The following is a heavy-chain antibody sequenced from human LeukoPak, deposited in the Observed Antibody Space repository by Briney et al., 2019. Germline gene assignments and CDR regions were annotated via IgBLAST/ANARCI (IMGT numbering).Heavy chain of an antibody. CDR1: GGSISSSSNY. J-gene: IGHJ3*02. D-gene: IGHD6-19*01. CDR2: VYYSGST. CDR3: ARNRSIAVTGIGRPNAFDI. V-gene: IGHV4-39*01. Sequence: PSETLSLTCTVSGGSISSSSNYWGWIRQSPGKGLEWIGGVYYSGSTYYNPSVKSRVTISVDTSKNQFSLNLSSVTAADTAVYFCARNRSIAVTGIGRPNAFDIWGQRTMVTVAS.